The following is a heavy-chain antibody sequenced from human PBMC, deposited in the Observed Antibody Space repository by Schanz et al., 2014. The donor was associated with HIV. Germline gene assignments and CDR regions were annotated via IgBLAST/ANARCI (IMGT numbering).Heavy chain of an antibody. CDR2: INPDGDTT. CDR1: GFIFSSYG. V-gene: IGHV3-NL1*01. D-gene: IGHD3-16*01. Sequence: QVQLVESGGGVVQPGRSLRLSCAASGFIFSSYGMHWVRQGPGKGLGWVSRINPDGDTTNYADSVKGRFTISRDTFKNTLFLQMNSLRGEDTAVYYCARVANWDYYGMDVWGRGTTVTVSS. J-gene: IGHJ6*02. CDR3: ARVANWDYYGMDV.